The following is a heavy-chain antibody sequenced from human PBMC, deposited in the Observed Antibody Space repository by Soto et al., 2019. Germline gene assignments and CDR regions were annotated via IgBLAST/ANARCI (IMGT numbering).Heavy chain of an antibody. J-gene: IGHJ4*02. CDR2: IYWDDDK. V-gene: IGHV2-5*02. D-gene: IGHD6-19*01. Sequence: QITLKESGPALLKPTQTLTLTCAFSGFSLDTSGMGVGWIRQPPGKALEWLALIYWDDDKRYSPSLKSRLTITKDTSKNQVILTMTNMDPVDTGTYYSAHRTGYSSGWYTPYFDYWGQGTLVTVSS. CDR3: AHRTGYSSGWYTPYFDY. CDR1: GFSLDTSGMG.